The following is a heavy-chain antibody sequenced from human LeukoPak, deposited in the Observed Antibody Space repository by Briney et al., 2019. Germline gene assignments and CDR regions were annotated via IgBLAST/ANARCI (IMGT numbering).Heavy chain of an antibody. CDR2: ISHDGNNK. CDR3: ARASYHYDSSNSKGAFDI. V-gene: IGHV3-30-3*01. CDR1: RFTFGSYA. D-gene: IGHD3-22*01. Sequence: QTGGSLRLSCAASRFTFGSYAMHWVRQAPGKGLEWVAIISHDGNNKYNADSVKGRFTISRDNSKNTLYLQMNSLRAEDTAVYYCARASYHYDSSNSKGAFDIWGQGTMVTVSS. J-gene: IGHJ3*02.